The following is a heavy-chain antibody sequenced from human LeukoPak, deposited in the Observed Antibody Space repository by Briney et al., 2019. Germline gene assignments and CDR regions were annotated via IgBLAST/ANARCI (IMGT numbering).Heavy chain of an antibody. J-gene: IGHJ4*02. CDR3: ARDYSGSYTH. V-gene: IGHV1-2*06. Sequence: ASVKVSCKASGYTFTDYYIHWVRQAPGQGLEWMGLIHQNNGDTYFAQKFRGRVTMTRDTSISTTYMELNRLTSDDTAVYYCARDYSGSYTHWAQGTLVTISS. D-gene: IGHD1-26*01. CDR1: GYTFTDYY. CDR2: IHQNNGDT.